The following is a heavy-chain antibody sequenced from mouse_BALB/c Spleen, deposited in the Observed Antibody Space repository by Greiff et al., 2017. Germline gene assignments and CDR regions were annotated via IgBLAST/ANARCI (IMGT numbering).Heavy chain of an antibody. J-gene: IGHJ4*01. CDR3: ARNFYYGSPYYAMDY. CDR1: GFSLTSYG. D-gene: IGHD1-1*01. Sequence: VKLVESGPGLVQPSQSLSITCTVSGFSLTSYGVHWVRQSPGKGLEWLGVIWSGGSTDYNAAFISRLSISKDNSKSQVFFKMNSLQANDTAIYYCARNFYYGSPYYAMDYWGQGTSVTVSS. V-gene: IGHV2-2*02. CDR2: IWSGGST.